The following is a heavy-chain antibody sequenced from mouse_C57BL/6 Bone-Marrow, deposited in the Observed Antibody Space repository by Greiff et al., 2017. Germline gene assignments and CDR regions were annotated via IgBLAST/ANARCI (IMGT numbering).Heavy chain of an antibody. CDR3: ARSGGFITNLYYYDMDY. CDR2: INPNYGTT. CDR1: GYSFTDYN. D-gene: IGHD1-1*01. Sequence: VQLQQSGPELVKPGASVKISCKASGYSFTDYNMNWVKQSHGKSLEWIGVINPNYGTTSYNQKFKGKATLTVDQSSSTAYIQLNSLTSEDSAVYDCARSGGFITNLYYYDMDYWGQGTSLTVSS. V-gene: IGHV1-39*01. J-gene: IGHJ4*01.